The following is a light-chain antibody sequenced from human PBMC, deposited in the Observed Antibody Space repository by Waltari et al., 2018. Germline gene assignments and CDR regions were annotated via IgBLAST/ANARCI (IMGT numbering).Light chain of an antibody. V-gene: IGKV1-8*01. Sequence: AIRMTQSPSSVSASIGDRVTITCRASQFISTYLAWYQQRPGKAPKLLIYSASTLQSGVPSRFSGSGSGTDFTLTITNLQSEDFASYYCQQYYSFPLTFGGETRVEIK. CDR1: QFISTY. CDR3: QQYYSFPLT. J-gene: IGKJ4*01. CDR2: SAS.